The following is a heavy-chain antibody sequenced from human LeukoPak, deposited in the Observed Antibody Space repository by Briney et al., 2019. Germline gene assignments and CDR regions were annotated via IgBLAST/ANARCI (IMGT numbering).Heavy chain of an antibody. CDR1: GYTFTSYY. D-gene: IGHD3-3*01. Sequence: ASVKVSCKASGYTFTSYYMHWVRQAPGQGLEWMGIINPSDGSTSYAQKFQGRVTMTRDTSTSTVYMELSSLRSEDTAVYYCARGSKVLRFLEWLSGYGMDVWGQGTTVTVSS. CDR3: ARGSKVLRFLEWLSGYGMDV. V-gene: IGHV1-46*01. J-gene: IGHJ6*02. CDR2: INPSDGST.